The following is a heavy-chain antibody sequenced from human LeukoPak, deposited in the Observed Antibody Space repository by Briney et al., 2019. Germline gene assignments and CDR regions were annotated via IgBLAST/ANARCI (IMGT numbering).Heavy chain of an antibody. Sequence: SEHLSLTCDVSGGSVTSTNWWTWFRQPPGKGLEWIGEGHLDGRTNYNPSLKSRLVMSADLPENHISLKLTSVTAADTAVYYCAREGGFYRPLDYSGQGTLVTVSS. CDR2: GHLDGRT. CDR3: AREGGFYRPLDY. J-gene: IGHJ4*02. CDR1: GGSVTSTNW. V-gene: IGHV4-4*02. D-gene: IGHD6-25*01.